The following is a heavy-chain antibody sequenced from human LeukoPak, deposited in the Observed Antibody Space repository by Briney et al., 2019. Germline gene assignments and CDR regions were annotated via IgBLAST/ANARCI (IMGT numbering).Heavy chain of an antibody. D-gene: IGHD2-15*01. V-gene: IGHV3-7*01. CDR3: ARLYCSGGSCWFDY. J-gene: IGHJ4*02. Sequence: GGSLRLSCAASGFTFSSYWMSWVRQAPGKGLEWVANTKQDGSEKYYVDSVKGRFTISRDNAKNSLYLQMNSLRAEDTAVYYCARLYCSGGSCWFDYWGQGTLVTVSS. CDR2: TKQDGSEK. CDR1: GFTFSSYW.